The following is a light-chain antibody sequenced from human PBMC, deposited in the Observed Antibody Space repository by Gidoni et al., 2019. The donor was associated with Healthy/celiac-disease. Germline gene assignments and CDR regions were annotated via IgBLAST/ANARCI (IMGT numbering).Light chain of an antibody. CDR2: WAS. CDR1: QSVLYSSNNKNY. CDR3: QQYYSTPSYT. Sequence: QSVLYSSNNKNYLAWYQQKPGQPPKLLIYWASTRESGVPDRFSDSGSGTDFTLTISSLQDEDVAVYYCQQYYSTPSYTFXQXTKLEIK. V-gene: IGKV4-1*01. J-gene: IGKJ2*01.